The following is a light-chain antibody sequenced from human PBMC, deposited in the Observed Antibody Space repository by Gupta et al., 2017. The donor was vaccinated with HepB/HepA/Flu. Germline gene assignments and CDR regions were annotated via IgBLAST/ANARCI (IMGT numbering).Light chain of an antibody. CDR3: SSYAGSNSVV. J-gene: IGLJ2*01. Sequence: QSALTQPPSASGSPGQPVTISCTGTSSDVGASNCVSWYQQHPGKAPKLMISEVIKRPSGVPDRFSGSKSGNTASLTVSGLQAEDEADYYCSSYAGSNSVVFGGGTKLTVL. CDR1: SSDVGASNC. V-gene: IGLV2-8*01. CDR2: EVI.